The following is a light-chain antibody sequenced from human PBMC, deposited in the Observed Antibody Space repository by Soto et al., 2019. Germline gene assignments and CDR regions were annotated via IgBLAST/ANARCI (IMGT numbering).Light chain of an antibody. J-gene: IGKJ1*01. V-gene: IGKV3-15*01. CDR2: GAS. Sequence: EIVMTQSPATLSVSPGERATLSCRASQSVRSDLAWYQQKPGQAPRLLIYGASTRATGIPARFSGSGSGTEFTLTINSLQSEDIAVYFCQQYNNWHPWTFGQRTKVEIK. CDR1: QSVRSD. CDR3: QQYNNWHPWT.